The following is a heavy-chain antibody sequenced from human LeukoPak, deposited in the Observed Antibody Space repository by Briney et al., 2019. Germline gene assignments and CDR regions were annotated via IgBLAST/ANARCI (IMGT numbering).Heavy chain of an antibody. CDR3: TKASAARCIGVFCYPFDH. Sequence: GASVKVSCKASGGTFSSYAISWVRQAPGQGLEWMGGIIPIFGTANYAQKFQGRVTITADKSTSTAYMELSSLRSDDTAVYYCTKASAARCIGVFCYPFDHWGQGTLVTVSS. J-gene: IGHJ4*02. D-gene: IGHD2-15*01. CDR2: IIPIFGTA. CDR1: GGTFSSYA. V-gene: IGHV1-69*06.